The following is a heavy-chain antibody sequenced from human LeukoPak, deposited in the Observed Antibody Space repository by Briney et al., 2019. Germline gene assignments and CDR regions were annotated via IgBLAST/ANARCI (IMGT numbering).Heavy chain of an antibody. D-gene: IGHD3-22*01. CDR1: GGSFSGYY. CDR2: INHSGST. J-gene: IGHJ4*02. CDR3: ARGRLYYDSSGYYHFDY. V-gene: IGHV4-34*01. Sequence: SETLSLTCAVYGGSFSGYYWSWIRQPPGKGLEWIGEINHSGSTNYNPPLKSRVTISVDTSKNQFSLKLSSVTAADTAVYYCARGRLYYDSSGYYHFDYWGQGTLVTVSS.